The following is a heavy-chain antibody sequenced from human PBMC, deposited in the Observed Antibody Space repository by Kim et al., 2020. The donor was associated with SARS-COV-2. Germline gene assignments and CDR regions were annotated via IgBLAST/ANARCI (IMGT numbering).Heavy chain of an antibody. CDR1: GGSFSGYY. D-gene: IGHD3-9*01. V-gene: IGHV4-34*01. J-gene: IGHJ4*02. CDR2: INHSGST. CDR3: ASTALRRYDILTWGGYYFDY. Sequence: SETLSLTCAVYGGSFSGYYWSWIRQPPGKGLEWIGEINHSGSTNYNPSLKSRVTISVDTSKNQFSLKLSSVTAADTAVYYCASTALRRYDILTWGGYYFDYWGQGTLVTVSS.